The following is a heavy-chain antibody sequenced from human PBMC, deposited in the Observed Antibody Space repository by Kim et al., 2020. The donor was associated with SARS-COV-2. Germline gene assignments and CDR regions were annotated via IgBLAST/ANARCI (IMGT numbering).Heavy chain of an antibody. Sequence: SETLSLTCTVSGGSISSYYWSWIRQPPGKGLEWIGYIYYSGSTNYNPSLKSRVTISVETSKNQFSLKLSSVTAADTAVYYCARDTYYGSGSYYFAFDIWGQGTMVTVSS. D-gene: IGHD3-10*01. CDR1: GGSISSYY. CDR2: IYYSGST. V-gene: IGHV4-59*13. CDR3: ARDTYYGSGSYYFAFDI. J-gene: IGHJ3*02.